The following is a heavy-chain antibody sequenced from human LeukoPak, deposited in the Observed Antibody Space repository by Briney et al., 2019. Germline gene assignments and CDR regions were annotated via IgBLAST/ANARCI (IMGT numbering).Heavy chain of an antibody. CDR2: INPNSGGT. CDR1: GYTFTDFH. CDR3: ARGTYEGYSLDY. Sequence: ASVKVSCKASGYTFTDFHMHWVRQAPGQGLEWMGWINPNSGGTNYAQKFQGRVTMTRNTSISTAYMELSRLRSDDTAVYYCARGTYEGYSLDYWGQGTLVTVSS. V-gene: IGHV1-2*02. D-gene: IGHD5-18*01. J-gene: IGHJ4*02.